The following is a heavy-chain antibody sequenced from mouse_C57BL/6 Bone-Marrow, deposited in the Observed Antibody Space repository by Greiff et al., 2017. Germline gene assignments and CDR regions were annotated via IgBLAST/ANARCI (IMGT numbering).Heavy chain of an antibody. D-gene: IGHD1-1*01. V-gene: IGHV1-50*01. Sequence: QVQLQQPGAELVKPGASVKLSCKASGYTFTSYWMQWVKQRPGQGLEWIGEIDPSDSYTNYKQKFKGKATLTVDTSSSTAYMQLSSLTSEDSAVYYCARWGYYVSSLAWFAYGGQGTLVTVSA. J-gene: IGHJ3*01. CDR1: GYTFTSYW. CDR3: ARWGYYVSSLAWFAY. CDR2: IDPSDSYT.